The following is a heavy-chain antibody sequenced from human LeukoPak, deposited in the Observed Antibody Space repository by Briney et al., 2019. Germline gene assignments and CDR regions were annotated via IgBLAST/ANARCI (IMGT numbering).Heavy chain of an antibody. D-gene: IGHD3-22*01. V-gene: IGHV1-46*01. CDR1: GYTFSSYY. Sequence: ASVEVSCKASGYTFSSYYMHWVRQAPGQAREWRGVINPSGGSTKYTQMIQGRVTMTSDTSTSTVYMELSSLRSEDTAVYYCARDDSSGPQVYWGQGTLVTVSS. J-gene: IGHJ4*02. CDR2: INPSGGST. CDR3: ARDDSSGPQVY.